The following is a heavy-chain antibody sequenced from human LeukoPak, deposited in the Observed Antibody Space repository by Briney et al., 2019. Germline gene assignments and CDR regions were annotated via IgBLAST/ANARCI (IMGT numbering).Heavy chain of an antibody. CDR1: GFTFSSYG. CDR2: ISGSGGST. V-gene: IGHV3-23*01. D-gene: IGHD3-22*01. J-gene: IGHJ4*02. CDR3: AKDPYYYDSSGYPDY. Sequence: GGSLRLSCAASGFTFSSYGMGWVRQAPGKGLEWVSAISGSGGSTYYADSVKGRFTISRDNSKNTLYLQMNSLRAEDTAVYYCAKDPYYYDSSGYPDYWGQGTLVTVSS.